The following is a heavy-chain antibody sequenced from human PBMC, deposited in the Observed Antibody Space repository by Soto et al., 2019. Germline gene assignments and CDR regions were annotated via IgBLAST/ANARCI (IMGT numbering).Heavy chain of an antibody. V-gene: IGHV3-33*01. D-gene: IGHD3-3*01. Sequence: GGSLRLSCAASGFTFSSYGMHWVRQAPGKGLEWVAVIWYDGSNKYYADSVKGRFTISRDNSKNTLYLQMNSLRAEDTAVYYCARTIFGVVIPLGAFDIWGQGTMVTVSS. CDR3: ARTIFGVVIPLGAFDI. CDR2: IWYDGSNK. J-gene: IGHJ3*02. CDR1: GFTFSSYG.